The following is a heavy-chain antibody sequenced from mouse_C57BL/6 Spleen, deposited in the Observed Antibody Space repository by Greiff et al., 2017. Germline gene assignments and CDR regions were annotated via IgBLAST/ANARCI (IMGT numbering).Heavy chain of an antibody. Sequence: EVQRVESEGGLVQPGSSMKLSCTASGFTFSDYYMAWVRQVPEKGLEWVANINYDGSSTYYLDSLKSRFIISRDNAKNILYLQMSSLKSEDTATYYCARARGAYYSNYGLDYWGQGTTLTVSS. V-gene: IGHV5-16*01. D-gene: IGHD2-5*01. CDR3: ARARGAYYSNYGLDY. CDR1: GFTFSDYY. J-gene: IGHJ2*01. CDR2: INYDGSST.